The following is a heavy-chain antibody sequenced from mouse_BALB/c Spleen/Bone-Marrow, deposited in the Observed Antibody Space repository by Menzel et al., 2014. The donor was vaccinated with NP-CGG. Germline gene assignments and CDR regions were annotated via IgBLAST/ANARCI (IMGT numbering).Heavy chain of an antibody. Sequence: DVQPQESGGGLVQPGGSLKLSCAASGFDFSTFWMSWVRQAPGKGLEWIGEINPDRRTINYSPSLKDKLVISRDNAKNTLYLLMSKVRSEDTALYYCARLHYYGYGAYWGQGTLVTVSA. D-gene: IGHD1-2*01. J-gene: IGHJ3*01. CDR3: ARLHYYGYGAY. V-gene: IGHV4-1*02. CDR1: GFDFSTFW. CDR2: INPDRRTI.